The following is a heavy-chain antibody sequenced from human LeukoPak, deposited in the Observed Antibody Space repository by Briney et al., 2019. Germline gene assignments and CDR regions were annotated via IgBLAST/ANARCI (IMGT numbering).Heavy chain of an antibody. J-gene: IGHJ4*02. CDR1: GYTFTSYY. D-gene: IGHD3-22*01. Sequence: GASVKVSCKASGYTFTSYYMHWVRQAPGQGLEWMGWINPNSGGTNYAQKFQGRVTMTRDTSISIACMELSRLRSDDTAVYYCARGDYYDRFYFDYWGQGTLVTVSS. V-gene: IGHV1-2*02. CDR3: ARGDYYDRFYFDY. CDR2: INPNSGGT.